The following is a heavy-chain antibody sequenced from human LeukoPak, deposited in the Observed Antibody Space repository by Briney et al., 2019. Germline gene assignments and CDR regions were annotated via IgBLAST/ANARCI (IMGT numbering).Heavy chain of an antibody. CDR3: AREVGATIRVVNWFDP. J-gene: IGHJ5*02. V-gene: IGHV1-2*02. CDR1: GYTFTGYY. Sequence: GASVKVSCKASGYTFTGYYMHWVRQAPGQGLEWMGWINPNSGGTNYAQKFQGRVTMTRDTSISTAYMELSRLRSDDTAVYYCAREVGATIRVVNWFDPWGQGTLVTVSS. CDR2: INPNSGGT. D-gene: IGHD1-26*01.